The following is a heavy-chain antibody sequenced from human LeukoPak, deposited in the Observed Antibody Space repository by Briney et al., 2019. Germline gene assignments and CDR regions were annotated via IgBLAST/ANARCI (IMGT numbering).Heavy chain of an antibody. CDR3: ARDLYYGDKIGY. CDR1: GGSISSGGYY. CDR2: IYHSGST. D-gene: IGHD4-23*01. Sequence: PSETLSLTCTVSGGSISSGGYYWSWIRQPPGKGLEWIGHIYHSGSTFYNPSLKSRVTILVDRSKNQFSLKLSSVTAADTAVYYCARDLYYGDKIGYWGQGTLVTVSS. V-gene: IGHV4-30-2*01. J-gene: IGHJ4*02.